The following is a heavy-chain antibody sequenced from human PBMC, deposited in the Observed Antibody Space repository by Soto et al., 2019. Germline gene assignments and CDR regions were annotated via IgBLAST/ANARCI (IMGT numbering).Heavy chain of an antibody. D-gene: IGHD6-19*01. Sequence: GGSLRLSCAASGFTFSSYGMHWVRQAPGKGLEWVAVIWYDGSNKYYADSVKGRFTISRDNSKNTLYLQMNSLRAEDTAVYYCARAKGIAVAYFDYWGQGTLVTVSS. CDR2: IWYDGSNK. J-gene: IGHJ4*02. CDR3: ARAKGIAVAYFDY. CDR1: GFTFSSYG. V-gene: IGHV3-33*01.